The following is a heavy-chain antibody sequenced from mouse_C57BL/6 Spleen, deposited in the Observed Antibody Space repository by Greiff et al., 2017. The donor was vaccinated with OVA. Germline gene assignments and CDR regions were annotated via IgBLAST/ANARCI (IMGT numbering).Heavy chain of an antibody. Sequence: DVKLVESGGGLVQPKGSLKLSCAASGFSFNTYAMNWVRQAPGKGLEWVARIRSKSNNYATYYADSVKDRFTISRDDSESMLYLQMNNLKTEDTAMYYCVTSGSSSYYYAMTTGVKEPQSPSPQ. J-gene: IGHJ4*01. V-gene: IGHV10-1*01. CDR1: GFSFNTYA. D-gene: IGHD1-1*01. CDR3: VTSGSSSYYYAMTT. CDR2: IRSKSNNYAT.